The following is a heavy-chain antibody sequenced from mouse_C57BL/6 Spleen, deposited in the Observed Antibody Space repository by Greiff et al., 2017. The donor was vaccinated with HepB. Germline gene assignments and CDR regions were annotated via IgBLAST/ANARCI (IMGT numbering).Heavy chain of an antibody. J-gene: IGHJ3*01. CDR2: ISSGGSYT. D-gene: IGHD1-1*01. Sequence: DVMLVESGGDLVKPGGSLKLSCAASGFTFSSYGMSWVRQTPDKRLEWVATISSGGSYTYYPDSVKGRFTISRDNAKNTLYLQMSSLKSEDTAMYYCARHEDYYGGSFAYWGQGTLVTVSA. CDR3: ARHEDYYGGSFAY. CDR1: GFTFSSYG. V-gene: IGHV5-6*02.